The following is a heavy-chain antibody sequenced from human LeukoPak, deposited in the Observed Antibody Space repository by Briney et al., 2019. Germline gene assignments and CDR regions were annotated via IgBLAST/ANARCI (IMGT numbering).Heavy chain of an antibody. D-gene: IGHD3-22*01. CDR1: GLTFSNHW. J-gene: IGHJ4*02. CDR2: INNEGSDT. Sequence: GGSLRLSCVVSGLTFSNHWMHWVRQTPGKGLVWVSHINNEGSDTRYADSVKGRFTISRDNAKNTVYLQMNSLRAEDAALYYCAKPPYDSSGYYQSTFEYWGQGTLVTVSS. CDR3: AKPPYDSSGYYQSTFEY. V-gene: IGHV3-74*01.